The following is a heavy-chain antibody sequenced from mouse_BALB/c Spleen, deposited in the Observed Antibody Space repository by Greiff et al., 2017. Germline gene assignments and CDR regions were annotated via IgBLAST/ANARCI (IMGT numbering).Heavy chain of an antibody. D-gene: IGHD1-1*01. V-gene: IGHV5-6-3*01. CDR3: ARVDYYGSSLLYYFDY. CDR1: GFTFSSYG. J-gene: IGHJ2*01. CDR2: INSNGGST. Sequence: DVMLVESGGGLVQPGGSLKLSCAASGFTFSSYGMSWVRQTPDKRLELVATINSNGGSTYYPDSVKGRFTISRDNAKNTLYLQMSSLKSEDTAMYYCARVDYYGSSLLYYFDYWGQGTTLTVAS.